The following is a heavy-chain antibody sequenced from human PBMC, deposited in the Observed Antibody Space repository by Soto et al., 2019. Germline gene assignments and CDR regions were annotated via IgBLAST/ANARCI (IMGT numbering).Heavy chain of an antibody. V-gene: IGHV1-69*13. Sequence: ASVKVSCKASGGTFSSYAISWVRQAPGQGLEWMGGIIPIFGTASYAQKFQGRVTITADESTSTAYMELSSLRSEDTAVYYCARVGRYNYDYWGQGTLVTVSS. D-gene: IGHD1-20*01. CDR3: ARVGRYNYDY. CDR2: IIPIFGTA. CDR1: GGTFSSYA. J-gene: IGHJ4*02.